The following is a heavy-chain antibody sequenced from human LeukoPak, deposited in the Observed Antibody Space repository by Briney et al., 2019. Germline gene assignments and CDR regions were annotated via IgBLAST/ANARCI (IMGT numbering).Heavy chain of an antibody. Sequence: SVKVSCKASGGTFSSYAISWVRQAPGQGLEGMGGIIPIFGTANYAQKFQGRVTITADESTRTAYMALSSLRSEDTAVYYCAGLGYCSGGSCYSPDSWGQGTLVTVSS. CDR3: AGLGYCSGGSCYSPDS. D-gene: IGHD2-15*01. J-gene: IGHJ5*01. CDR2: IIPIFGTA. V-gene: IGHV1-69*13. CDR1: GGTFSSYA.